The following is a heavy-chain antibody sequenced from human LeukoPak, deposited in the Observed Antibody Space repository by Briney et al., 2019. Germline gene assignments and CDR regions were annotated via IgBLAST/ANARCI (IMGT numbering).Heavy chain of an antibody. Sequence: SQTLSLTCTVSGGSISSSNYYWSWLRQHPGKGLEWIGYIYYSGSTDYNPSLKSRVAISMDTSKNQFSLNLNSVSAADTAVYYCARGDYGDNVDGAFDIWGQGTMVVVSS. CDR3: ARGDYGDNVDGAFDI. CDR2: IYYSGST. D-gene: IGHD4-17*01. CDR1: GGSISSSNYY. J-gene: IGHJ3*02. V-gene: IGHV4-31*03.